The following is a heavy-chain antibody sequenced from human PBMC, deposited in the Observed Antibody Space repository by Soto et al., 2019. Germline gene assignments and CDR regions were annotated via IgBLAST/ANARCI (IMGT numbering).Heavy chain of an antibody. CDR2: LYDLDGS. CDR3: ATWHEREHPYDV. Sequence: DVQLVESGGGLIQPGESLRLSCAAFGFTISGKKYVAWVRQAPGKGLEWVSALYDLDGSFYAASVKGRFTTSSDSSKTTVYLQMNDLRPDDTAVYYCATWHEREHPYDVWGQGTTVTVSS. CDR1: GFTISGKKY. V-gene: IGHV3-53*01. J-gene: IGHJ3*01. D-gene: IGHD1-1*01.